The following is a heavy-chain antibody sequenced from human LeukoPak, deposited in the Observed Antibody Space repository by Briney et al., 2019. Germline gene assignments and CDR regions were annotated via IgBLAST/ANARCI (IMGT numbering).Heavy chain of an antibody. J-gene: IGHJ4*02. CDR3: AKDGYCSTISCYIDY. Sequence: GGSLRLSCAASGFTFSNAWMSWVRQAPGKGLEWVSYISTSSSTIYYADSVKGRFTISRDNSKNTLYLQMNSLRAEDTAVYYCAKDGYCSTISCYIDYWGQGTLVTVSS. D-gene: IGHD2-2*03. CDR2: ISTSSSTI. CDR1: GFTFSNAW. V-gene: IGHV3-48*01.